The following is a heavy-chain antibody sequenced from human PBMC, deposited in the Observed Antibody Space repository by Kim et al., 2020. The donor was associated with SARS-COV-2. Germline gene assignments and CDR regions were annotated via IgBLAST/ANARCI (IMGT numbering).Heavy chain of an antibody. CDR3: ARGIRENTDPGYFDY. V-gene: IGHV4-34*01. D-gene: IGHD5-18*01. J-gene: IGHJ4*02. Sequence: PSLKSRVTISVATSKNQFSLKLSSVTAADTAVYYCARGIRENTDPGYFDYWGQGTLVTVSS.